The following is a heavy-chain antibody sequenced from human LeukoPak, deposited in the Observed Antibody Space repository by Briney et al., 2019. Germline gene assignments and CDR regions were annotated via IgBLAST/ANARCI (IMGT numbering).Heavy chain of an antibody. D-gene: IGHD3-16*01. J-gene: IGHJ4*02. CDR3: ARAGGWLYYFDY. V-gene: IGHV3-9*01. Sequence: GRSLRLSCAASGFTFDDYAMHWVRQAPGKGLEWVSGISWNSGSIGYADSVKGRLTISRDNAKNSLYLQMNSLRAEDTALYYCARAGGWLYYFDYWGQGTLVTVSS. CDR2: ISWNSGSI. CDR1: GFTFDDYA.